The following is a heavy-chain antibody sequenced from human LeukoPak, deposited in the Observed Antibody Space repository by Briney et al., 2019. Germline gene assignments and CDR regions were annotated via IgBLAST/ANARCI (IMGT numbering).Heavy chain of an antibody. V-gene: IGHV1-2*02. D-gene: IGHD5-24*01. CDR1: GYTFTGYY. Sequence: ASVRVSCKASGYTFTGYYMHWVRQAPGQGLEWMGWINPNSGGTNYAQKFQGRVTMTRDTSISTAYMELSRLRSDDTAVYYCARDLGRDGYNAGLDYWGQGTLVTVSS. J-gene: IGHJ4*02. CDR3: ARDLGRDGYNAGLDY. CDR2: INPNSGGT.